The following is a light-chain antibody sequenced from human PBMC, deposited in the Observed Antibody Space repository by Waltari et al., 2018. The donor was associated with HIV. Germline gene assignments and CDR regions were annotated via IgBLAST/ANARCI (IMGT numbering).Light chain of an antibody. CDR3: AVWDDNLSAWV. CDR2: WGS. Sequence: QSVLTQSPSASGTPGQRVPISCSGSSSNVGKNYVYWFQQISGPGPKLLIYWGSQRPSGVPDRFSGSKSGTSASLAISGLRSEDEADYYCAVWDDNLSAWVFGGGTRLTVL. CDR1: SSNVGKNY. J-gene: IGLJ3*02. V-gene: IGLV1-47*01.